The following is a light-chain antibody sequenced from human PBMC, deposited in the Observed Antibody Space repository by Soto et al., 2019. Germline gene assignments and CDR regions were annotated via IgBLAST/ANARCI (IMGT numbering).Light chain of an antibody. V-gene: IGLV2-8*01. J-gene: IGLJ1*01. Sequence: QSVLTQPPSASGSPGQSVTISCTGTSSDVGGYNYVSWYQQHPGKAPKLMIYEVSKRPSGVPDRFSGSKSGNTASLTVSGLQAEDEADYYCAAWDDSLNGHYVFGTGTKSPS. CDR1: SSDVGGYNY. CDR2: EVS. CDR3: AAWDDSLNGHYV.